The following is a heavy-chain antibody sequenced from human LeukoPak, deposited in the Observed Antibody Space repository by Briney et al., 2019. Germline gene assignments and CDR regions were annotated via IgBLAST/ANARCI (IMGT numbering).Heavy chain of an antibody. CDR3: ARETSQKGAHYMDV. CDR2: INHSGST. V-gene: IGHV4-34*01. Sequence: PSETLSLTCAVYGGSFSGYYWSWIRQPPGKGLEWIGEINHSGSTNYNPSLKSRVTTSVDTSKNQFSLKLSSVTAADTAVYYCARETSQKGAHYMDVWGKGTTVTISS. J-gene: IGHJ6*03. CDR1: GGSFSGYY. D-gene: IGHD3-16*01.